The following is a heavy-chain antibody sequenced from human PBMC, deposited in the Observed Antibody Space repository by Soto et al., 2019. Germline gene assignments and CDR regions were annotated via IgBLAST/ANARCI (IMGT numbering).Heavy chain of an antibody. V-gene: IGHV1-3*01. Sequence: ASVKVSCKASGYTFTSYAMHWVRQAPGQRLEWMGWINAGNGNTKYSQKFQGRVTITRDTSASTAYMELSSLRSEDTAVYYCAREDFGVVIMNYWGQGTLVTVSS. J-gene: IGHJ4*02. CDR1: GYTFTSYA. CDR2: INAGNGNT. D-gene: IGHD3-3*01. CDR3: AREDFGVVIMNY.